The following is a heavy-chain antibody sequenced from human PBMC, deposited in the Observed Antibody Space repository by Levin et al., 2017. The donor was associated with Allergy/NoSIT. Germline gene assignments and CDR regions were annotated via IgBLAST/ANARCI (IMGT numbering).Heavy chain of an antibody. CDR3: AREPLALAAFDI. CDR2: ISYDGSNK. J-gene: IGHJ3*02. V-gene: IGHV3-30*04. CDR1: GFTFSSYA. Sequence: GGSLRLSCAASGFTFSSYAMHWVRQAPGKGLEWVAVISYDGSNKYYADSVKGRFTISRDNSKNTLYLQMNSLRAEDTAVYYCAREPLALAAFDIWGQGTMVTVSS.